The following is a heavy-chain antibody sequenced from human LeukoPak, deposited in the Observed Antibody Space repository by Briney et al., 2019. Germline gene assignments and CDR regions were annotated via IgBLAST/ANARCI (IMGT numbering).Heavy chain of an antibody. Sequence: PGGSLRLSCAASGFTFSSYGMHWVRQAPGKGLEWVSFIRYDGSNKYYADSVKGRFTISRDNSKNTLYLRMNSLRAEDTAVYYCAKDPSGDIVVVPASDYWGQGTLVTVSS. J-gene: IGHJ4*02. V-gene: IGHV3-30*02. CDR3: AKDPSGDIVVVPASDY. D-gene: IGHD2-2*01. CDR1: GFTFSSYG. CDR2: IRYDGSNK.